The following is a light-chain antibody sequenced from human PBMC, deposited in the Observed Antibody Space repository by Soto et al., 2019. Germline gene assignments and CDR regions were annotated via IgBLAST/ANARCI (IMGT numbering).Light chain of an antibody. V-gene: IGKV3-11*01. J-gene: IGKJ5*01. Sequence: EIVLTQSPATLSLSLGERATLSCRASQSVSSDLAWYQQKPGQAPRLLVYDASNRATGIPVRFSGSGSGTDFTLTISSLEPEDFAVYYCQQRSNWPLITFGQGTRLEIK. CDR1: QSVSSD. CDR3: QQRSNWPLIT. CDR2: DAS.